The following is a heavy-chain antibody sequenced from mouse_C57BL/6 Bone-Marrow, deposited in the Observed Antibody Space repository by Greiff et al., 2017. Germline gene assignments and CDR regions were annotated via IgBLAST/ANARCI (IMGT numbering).Heavy chain of an antibody. J-gene: IGHJ1*03. CDR2: INPNNGGT. Sequence: EVQLQQSGPELVKPGASVKIPCKASGYTFTDYNMDWVKQSHGKSLEWIGDINPNNGGTIYNQKFKGKATLTVDKSSSTAYMELRSLTSEDTAVYYCARGGYYYGSLYFDVWGTGTTVTVSS. CDR3: ARGGYYYGSLYFDV. CDR1: GYTFTDYN. V-gene: IGHV1-18*01. D-gene: IGHD1-1*01.